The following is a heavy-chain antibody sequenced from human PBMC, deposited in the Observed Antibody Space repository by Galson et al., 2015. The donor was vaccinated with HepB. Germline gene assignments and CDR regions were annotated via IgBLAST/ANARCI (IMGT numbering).Heavy chain of an antibody. CDR2: ISAYNGNA. CDR1: RYTFTSYA. V-gene: IGHV1-18*01. J-gene: IGHJ6*02. CDR3: ARLSYGSGSNERYYYYGMDV. Sequence: SVKVSCKASRYTFTSYAISWVRQAPGQGLEWMGWISAYNGNANYAQKLQGRVTVTTDTSTSTAYMELRSLRSDDTAVYYCARLSYGSGSNERYYYYGMDVWGQGTTVTVSS. D-gene: IGHD3-10*01.